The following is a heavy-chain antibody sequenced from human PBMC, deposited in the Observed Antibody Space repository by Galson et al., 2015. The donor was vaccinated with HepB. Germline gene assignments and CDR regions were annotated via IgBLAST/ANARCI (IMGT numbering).Heavy chain of an antibody. D-gene: IGHD6-19*01. Sequence: QSGAEVKKPGESLKISCKGSGYSFTSYWIGWVRQMPGKGLEWMGIIYPGYSDTRYSPSFQGQVTISADKSISTAYLQWSSLKASDTAMYYCARLVSGWPISYWYFDLWGRGTLVTVSS. CDR1: GYSFTSYW. CDR2: IYPGYSDT. V-gene: IGHV5-51*01. J-gene: IGHJ2*01. CDR3: ARLVSGWPISYWYFDL.